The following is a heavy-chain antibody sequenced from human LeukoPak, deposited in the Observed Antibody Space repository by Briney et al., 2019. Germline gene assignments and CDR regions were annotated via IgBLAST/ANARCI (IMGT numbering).Heavy chain of an antibody. Sequence: SVKVSCKASGGTFSSYAISWVRQAPGHGLEWMGGIIPIFGTANYAQKFQGRVTITTDESTSTAYMELSSLRSEDTAVYYCASEVAGTLLGFDPWGQGTLVTLSS. CDR1: GGTFSSYA. CDR3: ASEVAGTLLGFDP. V-gene: IGHV1-69*05. D-gene: IGHD6-19*01. J-gene: IGHJ5*02. CDR2: IIPIFGTA.